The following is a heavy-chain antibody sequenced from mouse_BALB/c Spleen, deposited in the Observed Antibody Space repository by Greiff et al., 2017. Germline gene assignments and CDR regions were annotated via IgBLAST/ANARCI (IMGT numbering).Heavy chain of an antibody. J-gene: IGHJ3*01. CDR1: GYTFTNYW. CDR2: IYPGGGYT. Sequence: QVQLQQSGAELVRPGTSVKISCKASGYTFTNYWLGWVKQRPGQGLEWIGDIYPGGGYTNYNEKFKGKATLTADTSYSTAYMQLSSLTSEDAAVYFCARYGYDPWFAYWGQGTLVTVSA. CDR3: ARYGYDPWFAY. D-gene: IGHD2-2*01. V-gene: IGHV1-63*02.